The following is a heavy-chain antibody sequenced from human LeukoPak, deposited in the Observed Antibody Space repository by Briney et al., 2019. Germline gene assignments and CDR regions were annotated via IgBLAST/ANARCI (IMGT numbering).Heavy chain of an antibody. J-gene: IGHJ5*02. V-gene: IGHV1-18*01. CDR3: ARAQGSYCSSTSCSNWFDP. D-gene: IGHD2-2*01. CDR2: ISAYNGNT. Sequence: ASVKVSCTASGYTFTSYGISWVRQAPGQGLEWMGWISAYNGNTNYAQKLQGRVTMTTDTSTSTAYMELRSLRSDDTAVYYCARAQGSYCSSTSCSNWFDPWGQGTLVTVSS. CDR1: GYTFTSYG.